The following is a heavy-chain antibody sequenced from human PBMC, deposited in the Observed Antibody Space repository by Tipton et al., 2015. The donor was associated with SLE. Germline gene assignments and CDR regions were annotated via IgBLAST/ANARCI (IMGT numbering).Heavy chain of an antibody. J-gene: IGHJ6*02. Sequence: TLSLTCTVSGGSIRSSTSYWVWIRQPPGKGLEWIGDINHSGSTNYNPSLMSRVTISVDTSKNQFSLKLSSVTAADTAVYYCARLSSSSLGMDVWGQGTTVTVSS. V-gene: IGHV4-39*07. CDR1: GGSIRSSTSY. CDR3: ARLSSSSLGMDV. CDR2: INHSGST. D-gene: IGHD6-6*01.